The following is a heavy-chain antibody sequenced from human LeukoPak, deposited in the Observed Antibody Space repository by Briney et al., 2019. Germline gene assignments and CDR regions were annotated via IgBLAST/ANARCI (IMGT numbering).Heavy chain of an antibody. D-gene: IGHD2-21*01. CDR2: ISSSSSYI. CDR1: GFTFSSYS. V-gene: IGHV3-21*01. J-gene: IGHJ4*02. Sequence: GGSLRLSRAASGFTFSSYSMNWVRQAPGKGLEWVSSISSSSSYIYYADSVKGRFTISRDNAKNSLYLQMNSLRAEDTAVYYCVRDNPRCCGVIPANIDDYWGQGTLVTVSS. CDR3: VRDNPRCCGVIPANIDDY.